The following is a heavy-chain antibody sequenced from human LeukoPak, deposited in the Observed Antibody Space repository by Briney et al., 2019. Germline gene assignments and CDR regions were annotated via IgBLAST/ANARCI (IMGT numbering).Heavy chain of an antibody. CDR2: IYHSGST. Sequence: PSKTLSLTCTVSGGSISSGGYYWSWIRQPPGKGLEWIGYIYHSGSTYYNPSLKSRVTISVDRSKNQFSLKLSSVTAADTAVYYCARGFDTARVYYWGQGTLVTVSS. D-gene: IGHD5-18*01. CDR3: ARGFDTARVYY. CDR1: GGSISSGGYY. J-gene: IGHJ4*02. V-gene: IGHV4-30-2*01.